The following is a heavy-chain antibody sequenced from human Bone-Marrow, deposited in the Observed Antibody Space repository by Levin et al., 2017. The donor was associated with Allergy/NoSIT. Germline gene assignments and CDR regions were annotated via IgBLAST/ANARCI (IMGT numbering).Heavy chain of an antibody. Sequence: GGSLRLSCGASGFTLSNYEVNWVRQAPGKGLEWVSHIGISGSPTFYAESVKGRFTISRDNAKNSVYLQINSLRAEDTAVYYCARVRIASRHRNIDFWGQGILVTVSS. CDR2: IGISGSPT. CDR1: GFTLSNYE. CDR3: ARVRIASRHRNIDF. J-gene: IGHJ4*02. D-gene: IGHD6-6*01. V-gene: IGHV3-48*03.